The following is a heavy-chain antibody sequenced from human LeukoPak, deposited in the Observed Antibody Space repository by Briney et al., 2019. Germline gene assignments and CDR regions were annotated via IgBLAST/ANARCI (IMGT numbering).Heavy chain of an antibody. D-gene: IGHD2-2*01. CDR3: AHIIVVVPAAFVDAFDI. Sequence: GGSLRLSCAASGFTFSSYWMSWVRQAPGKGLEWVANIKQDGSEKYYVDPVKGRFTISRDNAKNSLYLQMNSLRAEDTAVYYCAHIIVVVPAAFVDAFDIWGQGTMVTVSS. V-gene: IGHV3-7*01. CDR2: IKQDGSEK. CDR1: GFTFSSYW. J-gene: IGHJ3*02.